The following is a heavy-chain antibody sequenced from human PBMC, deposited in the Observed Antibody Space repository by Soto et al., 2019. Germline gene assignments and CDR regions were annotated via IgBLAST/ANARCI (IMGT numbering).Heavy chain of an antibody. V-gene: IGHV4-61*08. J-gene: IGHJ6*02. CDR3: ARDWDGTGTTYNSYYGMDV. D-gene: IGHD1-7*01. Sequence: SETQSHTCTVSYGSDGVGGYYWSWMRQPPGKGLEWIGYIYYSGSTNYNPSLKSRVTISVDTSKNQFSLKLSSVTAADTAVYYCARDWDGTGTTYNSYYGMDVWGQGTTVTVSS. CDR1: YGSDGVGGYY. CDR2: IYYSGST.